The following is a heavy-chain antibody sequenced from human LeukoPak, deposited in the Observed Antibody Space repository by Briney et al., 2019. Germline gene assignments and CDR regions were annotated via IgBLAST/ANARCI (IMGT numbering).Heavy chain of an antibody. CDR1: GYTFTHYF. Sequence: ASVKVSCKASGYTFTHYFARWVRQAPGQGLQWMGWINPNTGATSYPQKFQGRVTITGDTSISTAYMELRSLRSDDTAIYYCVRDGGSGSPYDFWGQGTLVTVSS. J-gene: IGHJ4*02. CDR3: VRDGGSGSPYDF. D-gene: IGHD3-10*01. CDR2: INPNTGAT. V-gene: IGHV1-2*02.